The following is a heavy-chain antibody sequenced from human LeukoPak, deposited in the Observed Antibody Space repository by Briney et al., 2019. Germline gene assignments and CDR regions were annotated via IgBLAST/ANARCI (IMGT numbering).Heavy chain of an antibody. D-gene: IGHD6-19*01. CDR3: ARDQAPSGWHYFDY. CDR2: IISSSSYI. CDR1: GFTFSSYS. J-gene: IGHJ4*02. Sequence: PGGSLRLSCAASGFTFSSYSMNWVRQAPGKGLEWVSSIISSSSYIYYADSVKGRFTISRDNAKNSLYLQMNSLRAEDTAVYYCARDQAPSGWHYFDYWGQGTLVTVSS. V-gene: IGHV3-21*01.